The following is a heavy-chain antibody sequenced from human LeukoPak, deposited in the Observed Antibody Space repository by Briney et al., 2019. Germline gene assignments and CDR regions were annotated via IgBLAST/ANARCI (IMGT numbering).Heavy chain of an antibody. Sequence: GGSLRLSCAASGFTFSNYAMSWVRQAPGKGLEWVSGISGSGGRTYYADSVKGRFTVSRDNAKNSLYLQMNSLEAEDTAVYYCARDVIGGDTLDSWGQGTLVTVSS. CDR2: ISGSGGRT. D-gene: IGHD2-21*02. CDR1: GFTFSNYA. J-gene: IGHJ4*02. V-gene: IGHV3-23*01. CDR3: ARDVIGGDTLDS.